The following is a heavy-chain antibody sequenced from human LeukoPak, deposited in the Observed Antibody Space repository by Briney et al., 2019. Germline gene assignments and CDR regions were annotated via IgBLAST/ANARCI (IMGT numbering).Heavy chain of an antibody. J-gene: IGHJ5*02. CDR1: GGSFSGYY. Sequence: SETLSLTRAVYGGSFSGYYWSWIRQPPGKGLEWIGEINHSGSTNYNPSLKSRVTISVDTSKNQFSLKLSSVTAADTAVYYCARGRVGFGELLRKPNWFDPWGQGTLVTVSS. CDR2: INHSGST. CDR3: ARGRVGFGELLRKPNWFDP. D-gene: IGHD3-10*01. V-gene: IGHV4-34*01.